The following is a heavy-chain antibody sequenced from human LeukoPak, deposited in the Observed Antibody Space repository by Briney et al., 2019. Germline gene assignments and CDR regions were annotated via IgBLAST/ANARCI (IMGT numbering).Heavy chain of an antibody. D-gene: IGHD6-25*01. J-gene: IGHJ4*02. CDR1: SGSISSSSYY. CDR3: ARRIAADFDY. CDR2: IYYSGST. V-gene: IGHV4-39*07. Sequence: PSETLSLTCTVSSGSISSSSYYWGWIRQPPGKGLEWIGSIYYSGSTYYNPSLKSRVTISVDTSKNQFSLKLSSVTAADTAVYYCARRIAADFDYWGQGTLVTVSS.